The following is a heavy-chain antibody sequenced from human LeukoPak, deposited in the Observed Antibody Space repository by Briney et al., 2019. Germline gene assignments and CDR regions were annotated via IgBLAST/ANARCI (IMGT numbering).Heavy chain of an antibody. CDR2: IRSKVYGGTP. J-gene: IGHJ4*02. V-gene: IGHV3-49*04. CDR3: TRDRTPYY. CDR1: GFTFGDYA. Sequence: GGSLRLSCTASGFTFGDYAMTWVRQAPGKGLEWVGFIRSKVYGGTPEYAASVKGRFTISRDDSKGIAYLQMNSLKTEDTAVYYCTRDRTPYYWGQGTLVTVSS.